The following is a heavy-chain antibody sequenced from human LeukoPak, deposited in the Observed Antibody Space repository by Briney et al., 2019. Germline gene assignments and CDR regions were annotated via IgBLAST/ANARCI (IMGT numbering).Heavy chain of an antibody. CDR3: AKDAYGGATFFYYMDV. D-gene: IGHD2/OR15-2a*01. Sequence: PGRSLRLSCAVSGFTFDDYAMHWVRQTPGKGLEWVSGISCNSGNIAYADVVGGRFTISRANDKNSLTLQMNSLSDEDTAVYYCAKDAYGGATFFYYMDVWGKGTTVTVSS. J-gene: IGHJ6*03. CDR1: GFTFDDYA. V-gene: IGHV3-9*01. CDR2: ISCNSGNI.